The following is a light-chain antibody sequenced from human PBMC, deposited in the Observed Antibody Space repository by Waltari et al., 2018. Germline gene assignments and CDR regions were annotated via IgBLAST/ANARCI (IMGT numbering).Light chain of an antibody. Sequence: EIVLTQSPGTLSLSPGERATLSCRASQSVGNNYLAWYQKKGGQAPRLLIYGASGRATGIPDRFSGSGSATDFTLTISRLEPEDFAVYYCQQYATSPLTFGGGTKVEI. CDR3: QQYATSPLT. CDR2: GAS. V-gene: IGKV3-20*01. CDR1: QSVGNNY. J-gene: IGKJ4*01.